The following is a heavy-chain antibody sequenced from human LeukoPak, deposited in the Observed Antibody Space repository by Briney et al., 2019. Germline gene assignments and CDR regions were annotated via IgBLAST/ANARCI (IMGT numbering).Heavy chain of an antibody. CDR3: ARGSTRDSSGYWFDP. V-gene: IGHV4-30-4*01. CDR1: GGSISSDDYY. Sequence: SQTLSLTCTVSGGSISSDDYYWSWIRQSPGKGLEWIGYIYYRGSTKYNTSLKSRITISVDTSKNQFSLNLSSVTAADTAVYYCARGSTRDSSGYWFDPWGQGTLVTVSS. D-gene: IGHD3-22*01. J-gene: IGHJ5*02. CDR2: IYYRGST.